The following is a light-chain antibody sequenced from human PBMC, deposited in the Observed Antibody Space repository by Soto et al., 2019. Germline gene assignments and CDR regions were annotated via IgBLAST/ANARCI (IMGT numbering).Light chain of an antibody. V-gene: IGKV3-20*01. CDR1: QSVSSDY. CDR2: GAS. Sequence: EIVLTQSPGTLSLSPGERATLSCRASQSVSSDYLAWYQQKPGQAPRLLIYGASIRATGIPDRFSGSGSGTDFTLTISRLEPEDFAVYYCQQYGSSPRVSFGEGTKVQIK. J-gene: IGKJ4*01. CDR3: QQYGSSPRVS.